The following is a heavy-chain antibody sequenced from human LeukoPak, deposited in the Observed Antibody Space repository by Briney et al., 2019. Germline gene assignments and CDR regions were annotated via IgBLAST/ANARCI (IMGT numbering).Heavy chain of an antibody. CDR2: IVASGSST. CDR1: GFTFSSYA. D-gene: IGHD2-15*01. V-gene: IGHV3-23*01. Sequence: GGSLRLSCAASGFTFSSYAMTWVRQAPGKGLEWISAIVASGSSTYYADSVKGRFTVSRDNSRNTMYLQMNRLRAEDTAVYYCARYWDPRVRTFDIWGQGTAVTVSS. J-gene: IGHJ3*02. CDR3: ARYWDPRVRTFDI.